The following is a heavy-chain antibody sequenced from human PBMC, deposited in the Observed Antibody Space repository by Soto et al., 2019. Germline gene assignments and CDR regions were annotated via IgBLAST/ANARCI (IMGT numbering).Heavy chain of an antibody. V-gene: IGHV3-30-3*01. Sequence: QVQLVESGGGVVQPGRSLSLSCAASGFTFSSYAMHWVRQAPGKGLEWVAVISYDGSNKYYADSVKGRFTISRDNSKNTLYLQMNSLRAEDTAVYYCAREEVGATPHFDYWGQGTLVTVSS. CDR3: AREEVGATPHFDY. J-gene: IGHJ4*02. D-gene: IGHD1-26*01. CDR2: ISYDGSNK. CDR1: GFTFSSYA.